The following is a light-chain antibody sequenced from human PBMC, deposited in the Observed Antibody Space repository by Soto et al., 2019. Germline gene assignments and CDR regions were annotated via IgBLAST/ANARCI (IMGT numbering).Light chain of an antibody. CDR1: QGISNS. J-gene: IGKJ1*01. CDR3: QKYNIAPSWT. CDR2: AAY. Sequence: DIQMTQSPSSVSASVGDRVTIACRASQGISNSLAWYQQKPGKPPKLLIYAAYTLRSGVPSRFSGSGSGTDFTLTISSLQPEDVATYYCQKYNIAPSWTFGQGTKVEIK. V-gene: IGKV1-27*01.